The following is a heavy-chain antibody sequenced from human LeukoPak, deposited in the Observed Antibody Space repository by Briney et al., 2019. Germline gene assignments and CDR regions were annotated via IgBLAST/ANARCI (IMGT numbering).Heavy chain of an antibody. Sequence: ASVKVSCKASGYSISAYGMHWVRLAPGQRPEWMGWISAGNGDTKHSLKFQGRVTISRDTSASTAYMELSSLRSEDTAVYFCAREGYSSSWDYFDYWGQGTLVTVSS. D-gene: IGHD6-13*01. CDR1: GYSISAYG. J-gene: IGHJ4*02. V-gene: IGHV1-3*01. CDR2: ISAGNGDT. CDR3: AREGYSSSWDYFDY.